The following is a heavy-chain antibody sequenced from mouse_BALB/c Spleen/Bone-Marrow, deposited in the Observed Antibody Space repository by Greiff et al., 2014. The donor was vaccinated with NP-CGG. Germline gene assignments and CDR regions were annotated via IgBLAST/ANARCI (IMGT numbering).Heavy chain of an antibody. Sequence: EVQFQQSGPELVKPGASVKISCKASGYTFTDYNMHWVKQSHGKSLEWIGYIYPYNGGTGYNQMFKSKATLTVDNSSSTAYMELRSLTSEDSPVYYCARYGNYAMDYWGQGTSVTVSS. CDR1: GYTFTDYN. CDR3: ARYGNYAMDY. J-gene: IGHJ4*01. V-gene: IGHV1S29*02. D-gene: IGHD2-1*01. CDR2: IYPYNGGT.